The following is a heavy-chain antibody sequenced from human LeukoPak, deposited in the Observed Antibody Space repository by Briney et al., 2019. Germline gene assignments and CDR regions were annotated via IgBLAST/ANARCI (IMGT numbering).Heavy chain of an antibody. CDR3: AKAGFYYGSGNMSPLGIGYFTMDV. V-gene: IGHV3-23*01. CDR1: GFTFGSFT. J-gene: IGHJ6*02. CDR2: IRGTDTIT. D-gene: IGHD3-10*01. Sequence: PGGSLRLSCAASGFTFGSFTMSWVRQAPGRSLEWVSAIRGTDTITYYADSVRGRFTISRDNSNNTLFLQMNGLRAEDTAVYYCAKAGFYYGSGNMSPLGIGYFTMDVWGQGTTVTVSS.